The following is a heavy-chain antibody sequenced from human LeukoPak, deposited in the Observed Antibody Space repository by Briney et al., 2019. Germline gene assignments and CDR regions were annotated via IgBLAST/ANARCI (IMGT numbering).Heavy chain of an antibody. CDR3: ARAHIAAAGSSFDI. D-gene: IGHD6-13*01. Sequence: PSETLSLTCTVSGGSISSSSYYWGWIRQPPGKGLEWIGSIYYSGSTYYNPSLKSRVTISVDTSKNQFSLKLSSVTAADTAVYYCARAHIAAAGSSFDIWGQGTMVTVPS. J-gene: IGHJ3*02. V-gene: IGHV4-39*07. CDR1: GGSISSSSYY. CDR2: IYYSGST.